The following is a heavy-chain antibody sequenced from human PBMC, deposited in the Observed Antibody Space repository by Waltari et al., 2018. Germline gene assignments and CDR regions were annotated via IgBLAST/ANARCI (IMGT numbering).Heavy chain of an antibody. V-gene: IGHV4-4*07. D-gene: IGHD3-16*01. Sequence: QVQLQESGPRLVKPSETLSLTCTLSDGSLSNYYWSWIRQPAGEGLEWIGRIFPTGSANYHPSLKSRATMSIDSSKNQFSLKINSVTAADTAVYYCARGGHRTFDYLGQGTLITVSS. CDR3: ARGGHRTFDY. CDR2: IFPTGSA. J-gene: IGHJ4*02. CDR1: DGSLSNYY.